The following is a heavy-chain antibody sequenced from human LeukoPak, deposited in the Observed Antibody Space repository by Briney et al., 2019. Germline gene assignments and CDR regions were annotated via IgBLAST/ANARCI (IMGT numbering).Heavy chain of an antibody. CDR1: AFSINSRYY. V-gene: IGHV4-38-2*02. CDR3: ARVLPTNFWSGYYFEY. CDR2: IHHSGSS. J-gene: IGHJ4*02. D-gene: IGHD3-3*01. Sequence: SETLSLTCTVSAFSINSRYYWGWIRQSPGKGREWVGSIHHSGSSYYNPSLKSRLTMSVDTSKNQFSLKLSSVTPADTAVYFCARVLPTNFWSGYYFEYWGQGTRVTVSS.